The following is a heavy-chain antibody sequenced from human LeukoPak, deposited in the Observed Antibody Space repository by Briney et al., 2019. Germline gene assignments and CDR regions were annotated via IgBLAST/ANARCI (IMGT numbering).Heavy chain of an antibody. CDR3: ARLRRWGQQLATSSYYFDY. D-gene: IGHD6-13*01. J-gene: IGHJ4*02. CDR1: GGSFSGYY. V-gene: IGHV4-34*01. CDR2: INHSGST. Sequence: PSETLSLTCAVYGGSFSGYYWSWIRQPPGKGLEWIGEINHSGSTNYNPSLKSRVTISVDTSKNQFSLKLSSVTAADTAVYYCARLRRWGQQLATSSYYFDYWGQGTLVTVSS.